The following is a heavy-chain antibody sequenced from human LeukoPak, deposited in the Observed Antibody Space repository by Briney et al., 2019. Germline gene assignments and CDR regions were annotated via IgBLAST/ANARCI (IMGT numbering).Heavy chain of an antibody. CDR2: IKEDGGEK. V-gene: IGHV3-7*03. J-gene: IGHJ1*01. CDR3: ARDLDDYNDFPPIFQY. D-gene: IGHD5-24*01. Sequence: GGSLRLSCAASGFTFTSYWMSWVRQAPGRGLEWVANIKEDGGEKYYVDSVKGRFTISRDNAKNSVSLQMNSLRAEDTAVYYCARDLDDYNDFPPIFQYWGQGTQVIVSS. CDR1: GFTFTSYW.